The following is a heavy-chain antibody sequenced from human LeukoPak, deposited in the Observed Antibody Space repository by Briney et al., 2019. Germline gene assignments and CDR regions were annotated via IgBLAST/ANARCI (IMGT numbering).Heavy chain of an antibody. Sequence: GGSLRLSCAASGFTFSSYAMSWVRQAPGKGLEWVSTISGSGGRTYFTDSVKGRFTISRDNSKNTLYLPMNSLGAEDTAVYYCAKHQQIYGDSLMDVWGQGTTVTVSS. CDR2: ISGSGGRT. CDR1: GFTFSSYA. V-gene: IGHV3-23*01. J-gene: IGHJ6*02. CDR3: AKHQQIYGDSLMDV. D-gene: IGHD4-17*01.